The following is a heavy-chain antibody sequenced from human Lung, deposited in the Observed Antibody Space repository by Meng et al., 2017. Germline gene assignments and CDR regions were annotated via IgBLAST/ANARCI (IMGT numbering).Heavy chain of an antibody. CDR2: IIPILGIA. J-gene: IGHJ4*02. CDR3: ARGSYCGGDCYFLFDY. Sequence: QVQLVQSGAEGKKPGASVKGACKAAGGTFSSYAISWVRQAPGQGLEWMGGIIPILGIANYAQKFQGRVTITADKSTSTAYMELSSLRSEDTAVYYCARGSYCGGDCYFLFDYWGQGTLVTVSS. CDR1: GGTFSSYA. V-gene: IGHV1-69*10. D-gene: IGHD2-21*02.